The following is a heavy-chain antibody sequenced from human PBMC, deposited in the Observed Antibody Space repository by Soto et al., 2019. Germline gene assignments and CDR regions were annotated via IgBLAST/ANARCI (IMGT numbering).Heavy chain of an antibody. CDR2: ISSTSTYT. D-gene: IGHD6-19*01. V-gene: IGHV3-21*01. J-gene: IGHJ4*02. CDR3: ARDLALAGNY. CDR1: GFTFSSYA. Sequence: GGSLRLSCAASGFTFSSYAMNWVRQTQEKGLEWVSSISSTSTYTHYADSVKGRFTISRDNANNSLFLQMNSLRAEDTAIYYCARDLALAGNYWGQGALVTVSS.